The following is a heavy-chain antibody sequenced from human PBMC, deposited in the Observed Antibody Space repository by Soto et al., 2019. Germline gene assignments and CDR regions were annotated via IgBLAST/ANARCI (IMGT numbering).Heavy chain of an antibody. D-gene: IGHD3-10*01. CDR3: ARSGGSGSGTYYRHYFDY. J-gene: IGHJ4*02. CDR1: GGSFSGYY. CDR2: IDHTGST. Sequence: PSETLSLTCAVYGGSFSGYYWSWIRQPPGKGLEWIGEIDHTGSTNYNPSLKSRVTISVDTSKNQFSLKMNSVTAADRAVLYCARSGGSGSGTYYRHYFDYWGRGTLVTVSS. V-gene: IGHV4-34*01.